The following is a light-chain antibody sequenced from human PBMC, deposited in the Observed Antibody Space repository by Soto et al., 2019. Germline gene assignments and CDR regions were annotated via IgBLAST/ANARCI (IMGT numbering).Light chain of an antibody. CDR3: QQNGSSPLP. Sequence: EIVLTQSPGTLSLSPGERATLSCRASQSVSSSYLAWYRQKPGQAPRLLIYGASSRATGIPDRFSGSGSGTDFTLTISRLEPEDFAVYYCQQNGSSPLPFGGGTKVEIK. J-gene: IGKJ4*01. V-gene: IGKV3-20*01. CDR1: QSVSSSY. CDR2: GAS.